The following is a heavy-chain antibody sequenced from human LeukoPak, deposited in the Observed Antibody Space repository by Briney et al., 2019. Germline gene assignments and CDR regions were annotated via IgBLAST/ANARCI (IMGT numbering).Heavy chain of an antibody. CDR1: GGSISSYY. D-gene: IGHD5-18*01. J-gene: IGHJ6*02. Sequence: SETLSLTCTVSGGSISSYYWSWLRQPAGKGLEWIGRIYTSGSTNYNPSLKSRVTMSVDTSKNQFSPKLSSVTAADTAVYYCARGGYSYGYDYYYGMDVWGQGTTVTVSS. V-gene: IGHV4-4*07. CDR2: IYTSGST. CDR3: ARGGYSYGYDYYYGMDV.